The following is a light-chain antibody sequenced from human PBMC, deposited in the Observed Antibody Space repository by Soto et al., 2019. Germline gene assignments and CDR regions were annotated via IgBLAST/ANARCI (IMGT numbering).Light chain of an antibody. V-gene: IGLV1-40*01. Sequence: QSVLTQPPSVSGAPGQRVTISCTGSSSNIGAGYDVHWYQQLPGTAPKLVIYGNRNRPSGVPDRFSGSKSGTSASLAITGLQAEDEAHYYCCSYDVSNVVLFGGGTKLTVL. CDR2: GNR. CDR3: CSYDVSNVVL. CDR1: SSNIGAGYD. J-gene: IGLJ3*02.